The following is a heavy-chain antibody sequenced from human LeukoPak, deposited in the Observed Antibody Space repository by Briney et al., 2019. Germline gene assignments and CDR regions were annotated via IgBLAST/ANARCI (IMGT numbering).Heavy chain of an antibody. D-gene: IGHD3-22*01. V-gene: IGHV5-51*01. CDR2: IYPGDSDT. CDR3: ARHSGYYDSSGYYTFDY. Sequence: HGESLKISCKGSGYSFTSYWIGWVRQMPGKGLEWMGIIYPGDSDTRYSPSFQGQVTISADKSISTAYLQWSSLKASDTAMYYCARHSGYYDSSGYYTFDYWGQGTLVTVSS. CDR1: GYSFTSYW. J-gene: IGHJ4*02.